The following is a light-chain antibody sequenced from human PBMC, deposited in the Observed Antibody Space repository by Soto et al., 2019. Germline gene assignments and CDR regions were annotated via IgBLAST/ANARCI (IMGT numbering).Light chain of an antibody. V-gene: IGLV2-11*01. J-gene: IGLJ1*01. CDR2: DVR. CDR1: NSDVGGYKY. CDR3: CSYAGSCSDV. Sequence: QSALTQPRSVSGSPGQSVTISCTGTNSDVGGYKYVSWYQQYPGKAPKLMIYDVRKRPSGVPDRFSGSKSVNTASLTISGHQAEDEADYFCCSYAGSCSDVFGTGTKLTVL.